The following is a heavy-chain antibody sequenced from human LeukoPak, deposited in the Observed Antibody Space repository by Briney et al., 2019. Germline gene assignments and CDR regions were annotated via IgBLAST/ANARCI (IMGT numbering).Heavy chain of an antibody. D-gene: IGHD6-19*01. V-gene: IGHV3-21*01. CDR1: GFTFSSYS. CDR2: ISSSSSYI. J-gene: IGHJ4*02. CDR3: AREGGAVAGEPLDY. Sequence: GGSLRLSCAASGFTFSSYSMNWVRQAPGKGLEWVSSISSSSSYIYYADSVKGRFTTSRDNAKNSLYLQMNSLRAEDTAVYYCAREGGAVAGEPLDYWGQGTLVTVSS.